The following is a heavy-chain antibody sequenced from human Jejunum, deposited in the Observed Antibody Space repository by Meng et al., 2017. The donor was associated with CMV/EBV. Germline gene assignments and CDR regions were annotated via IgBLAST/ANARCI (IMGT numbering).Heavy chain of an antibody. D-gene: IGHD5-24*01. CDR3: ARDSPLDGYSLLDY. Sequence: QGPLVQSGAEVKKSGAPVKVSCRPSGYTFTSYAINWVRQAPGQGPDWMGWIDPNTGNPTYDQGFTGRFVFSLDTSVSTAYLQINSLRADDTAVYYCARDSPLDGYSLLDYWGQGTLVTVSS. J-gene: IGHJ4*02. V-gene: IGHV7-4-1*02. CDR1: GYTFTSYA. CDR2: IDPNTGNP.